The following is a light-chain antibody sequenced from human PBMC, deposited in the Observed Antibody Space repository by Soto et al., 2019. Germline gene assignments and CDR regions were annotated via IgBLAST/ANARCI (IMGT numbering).Light chain of an antibody. CDR1: QSISNW. J-gene: IGKJ2*01. CDR3: QQYNSS. Sequence: DIQFTQSPSSLSASVVDRVTITCRASQSISNWLAWYQQKPGKAPKLLIYKASSLESGVPSRFSGSGSGTEFTLTISSLQPDDFATYYCQQYNSSFGQGTKVDIK. CDR2: KAS. V-gene: IGKV1-5*03.